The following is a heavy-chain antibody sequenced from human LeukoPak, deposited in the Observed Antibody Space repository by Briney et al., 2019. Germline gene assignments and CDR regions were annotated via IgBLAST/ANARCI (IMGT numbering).Heavy chain of an antibody. J-gene: IGHJ4*02. Sequence: ASVKVSCKSSVYTVTSYGISWVRQPPGHGLEWMGWINTYNGNTNYSQKLPGRVTVTTDTPTRTAYIQLRSLRSEDTAVYYCASTASHCTTTSSYMAYWGPGTRVTVSS. CDR3: ASTASHCTTTSSYMAY. D-gene: IGHD2-2*02. V-gene: IGHV1-18*01. CDR1: VYTVTSYG. CDR2: INTYNGNT.